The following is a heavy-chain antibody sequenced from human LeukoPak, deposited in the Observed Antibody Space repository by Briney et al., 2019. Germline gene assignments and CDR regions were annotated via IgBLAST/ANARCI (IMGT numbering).Heavy chain of an antibody. J-gene: IGHJ5*02. V-gene: IGHV4-59*01. CDR1: GGSISSYY. CDR3: ARNGGLYGDYPWFDP. CDR2: IYYGGSL. Sequence: PSETLSLTCTVSGGSISSYYWNWIRQPPGKGLEWIGYIYYGGSLTYNPSLKSRVTISVDTSRNQFSLKLNSVTPADTAVYYCARNGGLYGDYPWFDPWGQGTLVTVSS. D-gene: IGHD4-17*01.